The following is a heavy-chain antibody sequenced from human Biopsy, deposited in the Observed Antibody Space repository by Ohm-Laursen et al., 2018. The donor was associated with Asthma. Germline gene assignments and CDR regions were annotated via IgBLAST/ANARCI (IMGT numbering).Heavy chain of an antibody. CDR3: AKDMGAGGNDPNSFIGYYGMDV. J-gene: IGHJ6*02. V-gene: IGHV3-9*01. CDR2: ISWNSGNI. Sequence: SLRLSCAASGFRFDDYAMYWVRQAPGKGLEWVAGISWNSGNIGYAVSVKGRFIVSRDNVKNSLYLQMNSLRAEDTALYYCAKDMGAGGNDPNSFIGYYGMDVRGQGTTVTVSS. CDR1: GFRFDDYA. D-gene: IGHD3-16*01.